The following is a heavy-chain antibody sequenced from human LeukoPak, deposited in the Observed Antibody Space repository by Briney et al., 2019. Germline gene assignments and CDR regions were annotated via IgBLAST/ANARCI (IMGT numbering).Heavy chain of an antibody. D-gene: IGHD3-22*01. Sequence: ASLKVSCEASGYTFSSYEINWVRQATGHGLEWMGWMNPDSGDTAYAQKFQGRITMTRSTSITTAYMELSSLRSEDTAVYYCARGLGSYDSSELTWPMISFWGQGTQVTVSS. J-gene: IGHJ4*02. CDR2: MNPDSGDT. CDR3: ARGLGSYDSSELTWPMISF. CDR1: GYTFSSYE. V-gene: IGHV1-8*01.